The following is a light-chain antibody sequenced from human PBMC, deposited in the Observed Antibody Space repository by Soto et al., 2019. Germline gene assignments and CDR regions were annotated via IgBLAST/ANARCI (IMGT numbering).Light chain of an antibody. Sequence: DIQMTQSPSSLSASVGDRVTITCRTSQSINIYLNWYQQKVGEPPRLLIFGASNLQSGVPSRFSGSGVGTHFTLTISSLQAEDFATYFCQQIYSAPLTFGGGTKVDIK. CDR2: GAS. CDR3: QQIYSAPLT. CDR1: QSINIY. V-gene: IGKV1-39*01. J-gene: IGKJ4*01.